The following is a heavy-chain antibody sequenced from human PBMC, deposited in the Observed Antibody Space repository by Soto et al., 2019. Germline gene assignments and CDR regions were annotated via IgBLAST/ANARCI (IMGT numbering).Heavy chain of an antibody. CDR1: GFTFSSYA. V-gene: IGHV3-23*01. Sequence: GGSLRLSCAASGFTFSSYAMSWVRQAPGKGLEWVSAISGSGGSTYYADSVKGRFTISRDNSKNTLYLQMNSLRAEDTAVYYCAKDPEPFTMIVAVITPYFDYWGQGTLVTVSS. D-gene: IGHD3-22*01. CDR3: AKDPEPFTMIVAVITPYFDY. CDR2: ISGSGGST. J-gene: IGHJ4*02.